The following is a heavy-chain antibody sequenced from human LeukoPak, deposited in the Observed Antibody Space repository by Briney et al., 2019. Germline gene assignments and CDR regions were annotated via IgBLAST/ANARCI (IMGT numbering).Heavy chain of an antibody. J-gene: IGHJ4*02. CDR1: GGSFSGYY. CDR2: INHSGST. D-gene: IGHD2-21*01. Sequence: SETLSLTCAVYGGSFSGYYWSWIGQPPGKGLEWIGEINHSGSTNYNPSLKSRVTISVDTSKNQFSLKLSSVTAADKAVYYCGRGCYVYGGDYYSILYPLDYWGQGTLVTVSS. CDR3: GRGCYVYGGDYYSILYPLDY. V-gene: IGHV4-34*01.